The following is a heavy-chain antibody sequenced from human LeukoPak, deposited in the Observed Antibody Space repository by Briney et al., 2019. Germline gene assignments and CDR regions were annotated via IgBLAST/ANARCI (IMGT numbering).Heavy chain of an antibody. CDR1: GGSISSGDYY. CDR3: ARWYYDSSGYRYFDY. D-gene: IGHD3-22*01. CDR2: IYYSGST. J-gene: IGHJ4*02. Sequence: SETLSLTCTVSGGSISSGDYYWNWIRQHPGKGLEWIGNIYYSGSTYYNPSLKSRVTISVDTAKNQFSLKLSSVTAADTAVYYCARWYYDSSGYRYFDYWGQGTLVTVSS. V-gene: IGHV4-31*03.